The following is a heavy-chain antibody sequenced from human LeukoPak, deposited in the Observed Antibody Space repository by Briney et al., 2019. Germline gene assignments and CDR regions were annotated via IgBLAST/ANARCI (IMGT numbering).Heavy chain of an antibody. D-gene: IGHD3-3*01. CDR1: EGSISSDTYY. CDR2: SYYTGTT. CDR3: ARHGGQDDRRIDF. V-gene: IGHV4-39*01. J-gene: IGHJ4*02. Sequence: PSETLLPTCTVSEGSISSDTYYWGCIRQPPGKGLEWIGTSYYTGTTYYNPSLRERVTISVDTSKNQFSLKLRSVTAADTAVYYCARHGGQDDRRIDFWAQSTLVPVSS.